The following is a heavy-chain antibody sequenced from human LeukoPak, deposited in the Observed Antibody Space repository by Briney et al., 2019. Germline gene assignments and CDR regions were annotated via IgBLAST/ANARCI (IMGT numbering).Heavy chain of an antibody. J-gene: IGHJ4*02. CDR1: GFTFDDYA. CDR3: AKDLYSSSWYYFDY. CDR2: ISWNSGSI. Sequence: GGSLRLSCAASGFTFDDYAMHWVRQAPGKGLEWASGISWNSGSIGYADSVKGRFTISRDNAKNSLYLQINSLRAEDTALYYCAKDLYSSSWYYFDYWGQGTLVTVSS. D-gene: IGHD6-13*01. V-gene: IGHV3-9*01.